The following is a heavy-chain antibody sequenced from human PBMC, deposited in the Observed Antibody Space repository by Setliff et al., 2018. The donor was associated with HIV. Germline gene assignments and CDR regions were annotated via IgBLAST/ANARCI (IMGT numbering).Heavy chain of an antibody. J-gene: IGHJ5*01. CDR2: INTDASST. V-gene: IGHV3-74*03. CDR1: GFPFKTYW. D-gene: IGHD6-13*01. Sequence: GGSLRLSCAASGFPFKTYWMHWVRQAPGKGLEWVSRINTDASSTTYADSVKGRFTISRDNAKNIVYLQMNSLRVEDTAVYYCARVWFGFSSSWFAYWGQGTLVTVSS. CDR3: ARVWFGFSSSWFAY.